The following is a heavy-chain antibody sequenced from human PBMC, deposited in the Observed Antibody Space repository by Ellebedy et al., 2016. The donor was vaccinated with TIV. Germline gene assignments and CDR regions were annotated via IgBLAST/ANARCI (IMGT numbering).Heavy chain of an antibody. D-gene: IGHD5-12*01. CDR2: ISWNSGSI. CDR1: GFSFSAYG. Sequence: GGSLRLSCSASGFSFSAYGMHWVRQAPGKGLEWVSGISWNSGSIGYADSVKGRFTISRDNAKNSLYLQMNSLRAEDTALYYCAKFASGYDLYFDYWGQGTLVTVSS. J-gene: IGHJ4*02. V-gene: IGHV3-9*01. CDR3: AKFASGYDLYFDY.